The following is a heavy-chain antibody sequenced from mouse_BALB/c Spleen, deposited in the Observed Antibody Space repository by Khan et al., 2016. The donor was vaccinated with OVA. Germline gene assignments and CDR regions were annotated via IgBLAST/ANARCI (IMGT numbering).Heavy chain of an antibody. D-gene: IGHD4-1*01. CDR2: ISSGGDYT. V-gene: IGHV5-6*01. J-gene: IGHJ3*01. CDR1: GFTFSNYG. CDR3: ASHLTGSFAY. Sequence: EVALVESGGDLVKPGGSLKLSCAASGFTFSNYGMSWVRPTPDKRLEWVATISSGGDYTYYPDSVKGRFTIFRDNAKNTLYLQMSSLKSEDTAMYHCASHLTGSFAYWGQGTLVTVSA.